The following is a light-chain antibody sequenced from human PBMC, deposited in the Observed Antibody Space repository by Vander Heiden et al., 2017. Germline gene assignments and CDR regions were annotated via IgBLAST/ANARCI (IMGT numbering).Light chain of an antibody. J-gene: IGLJ3*02. CDR1: SSDVGGYNY. V-gene: IGLV2-14*03. Sequence: QSALPQHASVSGSPGQSITISCTGTSSDVGGYNYVSWYQQRPGKAPELMIYDVSTRPSGVSNRFSGSKSGNTASLTISGLQAEDEADYYCSAYTSSHTLVFGGGTKLTVL. CDR3: SAYTSSHTLV. CDR2: DVS.